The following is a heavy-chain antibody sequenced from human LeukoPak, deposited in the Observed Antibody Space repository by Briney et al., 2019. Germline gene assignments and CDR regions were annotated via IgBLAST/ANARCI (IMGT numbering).Heavy chain of an antibody. CDR1: GYSFTSYW. Sequence: RHGESLKISCKGSGYSFTSYWIVWVRQMPGKGLEWMGIIYSGDSDAKYGPSFQGQVTISADKSISTAYLQWSSLKASDTAMYYCARRSSIPTRLFDFWGQGTLVTVSS. J-gene: IGHJ4*02. CDR3: ARRSSIPTRLFDF. D-gene: IGHD6-6*01. V-gene: IGHV5-51*01. CDR2: IYSGDSDA.